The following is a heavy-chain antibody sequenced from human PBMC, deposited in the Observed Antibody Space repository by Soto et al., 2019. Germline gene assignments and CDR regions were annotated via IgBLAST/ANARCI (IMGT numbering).Heavy chain of an antibody. CDR3: ARSHDNGDHGKYLRH. Sequence: QVQLQESGPGLVKPSETLSLTCTVSGASISSYYWNWIRQPPGKGLEWIGYVSYSGSTNYNPSLKSRITISLDTSKNQFSLELNSVTAADTATYYCARSHDNGDHGKYLRHWGRGTLVTVSS. J-gene: IGHJ1*01. D-gene: IGHD4-17*01. CDR1: GASISSYY. CDR2: VSYSGST. V-gene: IGHV4-59*01.